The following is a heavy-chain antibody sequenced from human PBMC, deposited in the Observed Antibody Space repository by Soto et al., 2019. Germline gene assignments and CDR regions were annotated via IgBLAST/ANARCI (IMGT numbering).Heavy chain of an antibody. V-gene: IGHV3-23*01. CDR3: VAYRHRNNFYAMDV. J-gene: IGHJ6*02. Sequence: PGGSLRLSCAASGFTFSNYAMTWVRQAPGKGLEWVSHITGSGGSTYYADSVKGRFTTSRDNSKNTLYLQMNSLRAEDTAEYYCVAYRHRNNFYAMDVWGQGTTVTVSS. D-gene: IGHD1-1*01. CDR1: GFTFSNYA. CDR2: ITGSGGST.